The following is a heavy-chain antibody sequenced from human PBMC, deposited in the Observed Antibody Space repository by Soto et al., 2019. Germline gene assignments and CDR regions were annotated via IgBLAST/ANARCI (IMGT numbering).Heavy chain of an antibody. V-gene: IGHV1-69*18. CDR3: ARRLDDRADAAFDV. D-gene: IGHD6-25*01. CDR1: GGTFTTYT. CDR2: VIPLFGTT. Sequence: QVQLVQSGAEVRKPGSSVKVSCKTSGGTFTTYTIYWVRQAPGQGLGWMGRVIPLFGTTKYAQNFQDRVTITAEESTSTACLELSSLRSEDTAVYYCARRLDDRADAAFDVWGDGTAVTVSA. J-gene: IGHJ3*01.